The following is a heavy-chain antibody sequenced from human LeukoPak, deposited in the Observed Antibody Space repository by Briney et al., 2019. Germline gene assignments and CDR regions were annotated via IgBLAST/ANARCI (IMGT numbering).Heavy chain of an antibody. J-gene: IGHJ4*02. Sequence: GGSLRLSCAASGFTFSSYAMSWVRQAPGKGLEWVSGISGSGGGTYYADSVKGRFTISRDNSKNTLYLQMNSLRVEDTAVYYCAKGRIAPDDWGQGTLVTVSS. CDR2: ISGSGGGT. CDR1: GFTFSSYA. CDR3: AKGRIAPDD. V-gene: IGHV3-23*01. D-gene: IGHD6-13*01.